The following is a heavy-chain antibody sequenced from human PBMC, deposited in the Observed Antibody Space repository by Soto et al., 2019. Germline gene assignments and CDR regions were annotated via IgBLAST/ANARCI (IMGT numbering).Heavy chain of an antibody. Sequence: QVQLVQSGAEVKKPGSSVKVSCKASGGTFSSYTISWVRQAPGQGLEWMGRIIPILGIANYAQKFQGRVTIFENHAMRTAYTELCRLGTEDTAVYYCARETLTPTLCGRDCCHIYYYYGLDVWGRGPTITLSS. CDR1: GGTFSSYT. J-gene: IGHJ6*02. D-gene: IGHD2-21*02. CDR2: IIPILGIA. CDR3: ARETLTPTLCGRDCCHIYYYYGLDV. V-gene: IGHV1-69*08.